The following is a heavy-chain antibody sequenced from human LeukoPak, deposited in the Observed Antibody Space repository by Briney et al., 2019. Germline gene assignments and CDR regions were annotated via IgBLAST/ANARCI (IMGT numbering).Heavy chain of an antibody. Sequence: GGSLRLSCAASGFTFSRHAMSWVRQAPGKGLEWVSGISGSGGFTYYADSVKGRFTISRDNSKNTLYLQMNSLRAEDTAVYYCATAYYYDSRGYDPLDYWGQGTLVTVPS. CDR1: GFTFSRHA. J-gene: IGHJ4*02. CDR3: ATAYYYDSRGYDPLDY. D-gene: IGHD3-22*01. CDR2: ISGSGGFT. V-gene: IGHV3-23*01.